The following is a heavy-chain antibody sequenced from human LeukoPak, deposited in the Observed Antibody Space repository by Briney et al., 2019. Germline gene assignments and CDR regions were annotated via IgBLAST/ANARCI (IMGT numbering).Heavy chain of an antibody. D-gene: IGHD1-26*01. Sequence: PGGSLRLSCAASGFTFSSYSMNWVRQAPGKGLVWVSRINSDGSSTSYADSVKGRFTISRDNAKNTLYLQMNSLRVEDTAVYYCARDLYSGSYYDFDYWGQGTLVTVSS. CDR2: INSDGSST. V-gene: IGHV3-74*01. CDR1: GFTFSSYS. J-gene: IGHJ4*02. CDR3: ARDLYSGSYYDFDY.